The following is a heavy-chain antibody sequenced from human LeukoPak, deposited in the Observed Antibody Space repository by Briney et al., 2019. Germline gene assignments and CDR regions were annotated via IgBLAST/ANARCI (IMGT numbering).Heavy chain of an antibody. J-gene: IGHJ3*02. CDR3: ILIIAAAADDAFDI. CDR2: IRSKANSYAT. CDR1: GFTFSNAW. D-gene: IGHD6-13*01. Sequence: PGGSLRLSCAASGFTFSNAWMSWVRQAPGKGLEWVGRIRSKANSYATAYAASVKGRFTISRDDSKNTAYLQMNSLKTEDTAVYYCILIIAAAADDAFDIWGQGTMVTVSS. V-gene: IGHV3-73*01.